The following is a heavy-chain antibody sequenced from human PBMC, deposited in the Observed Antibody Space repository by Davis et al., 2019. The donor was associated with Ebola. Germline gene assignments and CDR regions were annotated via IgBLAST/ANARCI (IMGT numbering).Heavy chain of an antibody. Sequence: GGSLRLSCAASGFTFSSYAMSWVRQAPGKGLEWVSVIYSGGSTYYADSVKGRFTISRDNSKNTLYLQMNRLRAEDTAVYYCAVSGSYYFDSWGQGTLVTVSS. CDR1: GFTFSSYA. V-gene: IGHV3-53*01. CDR2: IYSGGST. D-gene: IGHD1-26*01. CDR3: AVSGSYYFDS. J-gene: IGHJ4*02.